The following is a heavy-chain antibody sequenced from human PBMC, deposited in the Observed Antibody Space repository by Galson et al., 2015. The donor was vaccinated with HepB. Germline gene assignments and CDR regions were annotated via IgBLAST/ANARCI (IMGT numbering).Heavy chain of an antibody. V-gene: IGHV3-48*03. CDR1: GFTFSSYE. CDR2: ISSSGSTI. CDR3: ARLITGTNALDY. Sequence: SLRLSCAASGFTFSSYEMNWVRQAPGKGLEWVSYISSSGSTIYYADSVKGRFTISRDNAKNSLYLQMNSLRAEDTAVYYCARLITGTNALDYWGQGTLVTVSS. J-gene: IGHJ4*02. D-gene: IGHD1-7*01.